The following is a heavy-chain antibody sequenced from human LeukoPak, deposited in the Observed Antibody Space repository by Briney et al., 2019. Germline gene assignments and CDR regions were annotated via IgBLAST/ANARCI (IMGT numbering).Heavy chain of an antibody. CDR3: ARRRGSESEYYFDY. J-gene: IGHJ4*02. CDR2: IYHSGST. Sequence: SETLSLTCAVSGYSISSGYYWGWIRQPPGKGLEWIGSIYHSGSTYYNPSLKSRVTISVDTAKNQFSLKLGSVTAADTAVYYCARRRGSESEYYFDYWGQGTLVTVSS. CDR1: GYSISSGYY. D-gene: IGHD3-10*01. V-gene: IGHV4-38-2*01.